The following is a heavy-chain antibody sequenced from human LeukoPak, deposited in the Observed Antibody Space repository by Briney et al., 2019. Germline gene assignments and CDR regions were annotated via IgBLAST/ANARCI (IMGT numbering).Heavy chain of an antibody. D-gene: IGHD6-13*01. J-gene: IGHJ4*02. CDR1: GFTFSDHY. V-gene: IGHV3-72*01. Sequence: GGSLRLSCAASGFTFSDHYMDWVRQAPGKGLEWVGRSRNKAKSYTTGYAASVKGRLSISRDDSENLLYLQMNSLKTEDTAVYYCVRSIAAAGRYYFDYWGQGTLVTVSS. CDR3: VRSIAAAGRYYFDY. CDR2: SRNKAKSYTT.